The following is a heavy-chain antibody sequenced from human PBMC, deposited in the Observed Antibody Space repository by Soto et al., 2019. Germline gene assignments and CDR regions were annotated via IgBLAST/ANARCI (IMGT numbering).Heavy chain of an antibody. CDR1: GFTFSSYA. CDR2: ISYDGSNK. J-gene: IGHJ4*02. V-gene: IGHV3-30-3*01. Sequence: SLRLSCAASGFTFSSYAMHWVRQAPGKGLEWVAVISYDGSNKYYADSVKGRFTISRDNSKNTLYLQMNSLRAEDTAVYYCARDQDSGSYPAPFDYWGQGTLVTVSS. CDR3: ARDQDSGSYPAPFDY. D-gene: IGHD1-26*01.